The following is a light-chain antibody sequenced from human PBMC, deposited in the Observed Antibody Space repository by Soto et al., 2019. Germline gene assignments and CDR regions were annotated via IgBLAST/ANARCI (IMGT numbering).Light chain of an antibody. CDR1: QSVSSY. J-gene: IGKJ1*01. V-gene: IGKV3-11*01. CDR2: DAS. Sequence: EIVLTQSAATLSLSPGERATLSCRASQSVSSYLAWYQQKPGQAPRLLIYDASKRATGIPARFSGSGSGTDFTLTISNLEPEDFAVYYCQQRGNWPRTFGQGTKVEIK. CDR3: QQRGNWPRT.